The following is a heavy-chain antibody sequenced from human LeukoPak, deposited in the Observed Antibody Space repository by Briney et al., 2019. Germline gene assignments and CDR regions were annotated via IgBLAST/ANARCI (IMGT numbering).Heavy chain of an antibody. CDR2: INPNSGGT. CDR1: GGTFSSYA. CDR3: ARSTVVGATIGDH. J-gene: IGHJ4*02. Sequence: ASVKVSCKASGGTFSSYAISWVRQAPGQGLEWLGRINPNSGGTSYAQKFLGRVTMTRDTSISTAYMELTRLTSDDTAMYYCARSTVVGATIGDHWGQGTLVTVS. D-gene: IGHD1-26*01. V-gene: IGHV1-2*06.